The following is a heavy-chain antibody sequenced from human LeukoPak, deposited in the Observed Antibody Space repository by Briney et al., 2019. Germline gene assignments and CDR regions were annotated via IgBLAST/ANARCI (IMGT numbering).Heavy chain of an antibody. CDR3: ARDFPSSSWYLEGAFDI. V-gene: IGHV3-21*01. J-gene: IGHJ3*02. D-gene: IGHD6-13*01. CDR1: GFIFSSDS. CDR2: ISSTGAYI. Sequence: PGGSLRLSCATSGFIFSSDSMIWVRQAPGKGLEWVSSISSTGAYIYYADSLKGRFTISRDNAKNSLYLQMNSLRAEDTAVYYCARDFPSSSWYLEGAFDIWGQGTMVTVSS.